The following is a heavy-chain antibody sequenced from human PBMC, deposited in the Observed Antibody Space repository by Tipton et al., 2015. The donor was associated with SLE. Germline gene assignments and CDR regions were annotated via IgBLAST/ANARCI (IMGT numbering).Heavy chain of an antibody. CDR2: IYSGGSST. D-gene: IGHD3/OR15-3a*01. CDR1: GFTFSSYA. Sequence: SLRLSCAASGFTFSSYAMSWVRQAPGKGLEWVSVIYSGGSSTYYADSVKGRFTISRYNSKNTLYLQMNSQSAEDTAVYYCAKDRRRAGRLDLDRYSFDIWGQGTMVTVSS. CDR3: AKDRRRAGRLDLDRYSFDI. V-gene: IGHV3-23*03. J-gene: IGHJ3*02.